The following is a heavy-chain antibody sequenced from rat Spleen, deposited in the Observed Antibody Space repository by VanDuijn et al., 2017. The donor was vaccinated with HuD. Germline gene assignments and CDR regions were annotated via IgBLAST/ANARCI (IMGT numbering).Heavy chain of an antibody. J-gene: IGHJ2*01. CDR3: ARRHYGYTDYFDY. V-gene: IGHV5S13*01. Sequence: EVQLVESDGGLVQPGRSLKLSCAASGFTFNNYVMAWVRQAPTKGLEWVASISTGGGNTYYRNSVKGRFTISRDNAKNTLYLQMDSLRSEDTATYYCARRHYGYTDYFDYWGQGVMVPVSS. CDR1: GFTFNNYV. D-gene: IGHD1-11*01. CDR2: ISTGGGNT.